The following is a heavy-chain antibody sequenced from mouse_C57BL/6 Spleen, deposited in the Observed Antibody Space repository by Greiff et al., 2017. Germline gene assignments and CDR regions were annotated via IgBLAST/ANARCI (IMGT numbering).Heavy chain of an antibody. CDR2: IDPSDSEP. D-gene: IGHD1-1*01. CDR1: GYTFTSYW. Sequence: VQLQQPGAELVRPGSSVKLSCKASGYTFTSYWMHWVKQRPIPGLEWIGNIDPSDSEPHHNQQFKDKATLTVDKSSSTAYMQLSSLTSEDSAVYYGARGGSSAWFAYWGQGTLVTVSA. CDR3: ARGGSSAWFAY. J-gene: IGHJ3*01. V-gene: IGHV1-52*01.